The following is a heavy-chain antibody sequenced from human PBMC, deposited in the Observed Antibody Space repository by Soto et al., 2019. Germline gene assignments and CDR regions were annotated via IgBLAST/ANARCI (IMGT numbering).Heavy chain of an antibody. CDR3: ARHASESSSWFYYYYGMDV. CDR1: GGSISSHY. J-gene: IGHJ6*02. V-gene: IGHV4-59*08. D-gene: IGHD6-13*01. Sequence: SETLSLTCTVSGGSISSHYWSWIRQPPGKGLEWIGYIYYSGSTNYNPSLKSRVTISVDTSKNQFSLKLSSVTAADTAVYYCARHASESSSWFYYYYGMDVWGQGTTVTVSS. CDR2: IYYSGST.